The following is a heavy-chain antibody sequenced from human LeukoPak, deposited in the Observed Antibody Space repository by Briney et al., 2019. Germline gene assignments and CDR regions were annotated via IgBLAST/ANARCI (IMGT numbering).Heavy chain of an antibody. J-gene: IGHJ5*02. Sequence: PSETLSLTCSVSGVSFSNHYWSWIRQPPGKGLKWIGWFYYSGGTYFNPSLGSRVTISADTSRNHLSLNLRSLTAADTAVYYCARHSSGWHFDPWGQGALVTVSS. V-gene: IGHV4-59*11. CDR1: GVSFSNHY. CDR2: FYYSGGT. D-gene: IGHD6-19*01. CDR3: ARHSSGWHFDP.